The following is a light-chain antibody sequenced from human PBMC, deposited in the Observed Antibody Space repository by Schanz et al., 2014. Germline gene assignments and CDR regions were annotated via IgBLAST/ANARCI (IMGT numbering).Light chain of an antibody. CDR3: QHYSMSPL. V-gene: IGKV3-20*01. CDR2: GAS. J-gene: IGKJ1*01. Sequence: EIVLTQSPGTLSLSPGERATLSCRASQSVSTNSLAWYQQKPGQAPRLLIYGASSRATAIPDRFSGNGSRTDFTLTISRLEPEDFAVYYCQHYSMSPLFGQGTKVEIK. CDR1: QSVSTNS.